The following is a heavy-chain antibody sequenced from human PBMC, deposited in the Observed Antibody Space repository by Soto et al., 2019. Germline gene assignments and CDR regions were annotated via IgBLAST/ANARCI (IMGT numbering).Heavy chain of an antibody. V-gene: IGHV3-53*01. CDR1: GLTVGSNY. Sequence: PSETLSLSCAASGLTVGSNYMSWVRQAPGKGLEWVSVIYSEGTTYYADSAKGRFTVSRDNSKNTLYLQMNSLRVEDTAVYYCALDPRGYSYGWFWSYSHLDVWGQGTTVTVSS. J-gene: IGHJ6*02. CDR3: ALDPRGYSYGWFWSYSHLDV. CDR2: IYSEGTT. D-gene: IGHD5-18*01.